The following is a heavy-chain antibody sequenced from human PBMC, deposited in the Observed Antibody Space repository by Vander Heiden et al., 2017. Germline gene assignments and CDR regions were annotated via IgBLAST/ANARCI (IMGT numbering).Heavy chain of an antibody. V-gene: IGHV4-39*01. D-gene: IGHD1-26*01. J-gene: IGHJ4*02. CDR2: VHYSGST. Sequence: QVQLQESGPGLVKPSETLSLTCSVSGASISSSSHYWGWVRQPPGKRLEWIGSVHYSGSTFYSPSLKSRVTISVDTSKKQFSLKLTSMTATDTAVYYCTRQWGEVGATTVPDFWGLGTLVTVSS. CDR3: TRQWGEVGATTVPDF. CDR1: GASISSSSHY.